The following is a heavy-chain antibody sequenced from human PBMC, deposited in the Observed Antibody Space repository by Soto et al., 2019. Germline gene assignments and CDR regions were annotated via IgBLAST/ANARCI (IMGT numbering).Heavy chain of an antibody. CDR3: TSSYDFWSGYYTGMAYFDY. Sequence: EVQLVESGGGLVQPGGSLKLSCAASGFTFSGSAMHWVRQASGKGLEWVGRIRSKANSYATAYAASVKGRLTISRDDLKNTAYLQMNSLKTEDTAVYYCTSSYDFWSGYYTGMAYFDYWGQGTLVTVSS. D-gene: IGHD3-3*01. V-gene: IGHV3-73*01. CDR2: IRSKANSYAT. CDR1: GFTFSGSA. J-gene: IGHJ4*02.